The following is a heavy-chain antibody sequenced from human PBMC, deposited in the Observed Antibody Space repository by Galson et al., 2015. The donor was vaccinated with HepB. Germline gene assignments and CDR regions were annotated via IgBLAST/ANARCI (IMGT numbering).Heavy chain of an antibody. CDR2: INSDGSST. Sequence: SLRLSCAASGFTFSSYWMHWVRQAPGKGLVWVSRINSDGSSTSYADSVKGRFTISRDNAKNTLYLQMNSLRAEDTAVYYCARETAYDFWSGYYHHWGQGTLVTVSS. J-gene: IGHJ4*02. V-gene: IGHV3-74*01. CDR1: GFTFSSYW. CDR3: ARETAYDFWSGYYHH. D-gene: IGHD3-3*01.